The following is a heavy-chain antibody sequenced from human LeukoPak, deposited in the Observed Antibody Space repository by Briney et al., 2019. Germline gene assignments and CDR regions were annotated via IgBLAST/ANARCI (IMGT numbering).Heavy chain of an antibody. CDR3: ARLYGSGSYYDY. D-gene: IGHD3-10*01. CDR1: GDSIRSNRHY. J-gene: IGHJ4*02. Sequence: SETLSLTCSVSGDSIRSNRHYWGWIRQPPGKGLEWIANIFYTGSTDFSPSLRSRLTISLDPAKNQFSLKLSSVTAADTAVYYCARLYGSGSYYDYWGQGTLVTVSS. CDR2: IFYTGST. V-gene: IGHV4-39*07.